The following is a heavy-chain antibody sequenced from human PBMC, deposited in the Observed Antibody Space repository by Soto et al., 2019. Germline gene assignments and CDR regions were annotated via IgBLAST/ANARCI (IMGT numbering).Heavy chain of an antibody. D-gene: IGHD5-18*01. V-gene: IGHV3-30*18. CDR2: ISSDGSNK. J-gene: IGHJ4*02. CDR3: ANDGYTYGSADF. Sequence: QVQLVESGGGVVQPGRSLRLSCAASGFTFSNYGMHWVRQAPGKGLEWVALISSDGSNKYYADSVKGRFTISRDNSKNTLYLQMNSLRAEDTAVYYFANDGYTYGSADFWGQGTLVTVSS. CDR1: GFTFSNYG.